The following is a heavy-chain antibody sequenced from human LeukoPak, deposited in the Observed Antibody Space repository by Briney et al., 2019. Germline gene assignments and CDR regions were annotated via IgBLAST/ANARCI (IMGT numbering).Heavy chain of an antibody. CDR3: ARASFKGYSYGDDY. J-gene: IGHJ4*02. CDR1: GFTFSSYG. V-gene: IGHV3-33*08. D-gene: IGHD5-18*01. CDR2: IWYDGSNK. Sequence: GGSLRLSCVASGFTFSSYGMHWVRQAPGKGLEWVAVIWYDGSNKYYADSVKGRFTISRDNSKNTLYLQMNSLRAEDTAVYYCARASFKGYSYGDDYWGQGTLVTVSS.